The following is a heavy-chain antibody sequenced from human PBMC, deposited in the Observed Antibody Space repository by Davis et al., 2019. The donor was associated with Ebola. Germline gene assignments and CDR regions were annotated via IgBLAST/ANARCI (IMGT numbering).Heavy chain of an antibody. CDR1: GGSISSGGYY. J-gene: IGHJ4*02. D-gene: IGHD3-22*01. Sequence: PSETLSLTCTVSGGSISSGGYYWSWIRQHPGKGLEWIGYIYYSGSTYYNPSLKRRVTISVDTSKNQFSLKLSSVTAADTAVYYCARASSGYSFDYWGQGTLVTVSS. CDR3: ARASSGYSFDY. CDR2: IYYSGST. V-gene: IGHV4-31*03.